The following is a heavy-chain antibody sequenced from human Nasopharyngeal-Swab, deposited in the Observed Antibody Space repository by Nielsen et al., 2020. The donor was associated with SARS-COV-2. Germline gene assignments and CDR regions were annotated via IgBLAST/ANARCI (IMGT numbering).Heavy chain of an antibody. Sequence: SETPSLTCTVSGGSISSSSYYWGWIRQPPGKGLEWIGSIYYSGSTYYNPSLKSRVTISVDTSKNQFSLKLSSVTAADTAVYYCARGIAADYWGQGTLVTVSS. CDR2: IYYSGST. J-gene: IGHJ4*02. CDR3: ARGIAADY. CDR1: GGSISSSSYY. D-gene: IGHD6-13*01. V-gene: IGHV4-39*01.